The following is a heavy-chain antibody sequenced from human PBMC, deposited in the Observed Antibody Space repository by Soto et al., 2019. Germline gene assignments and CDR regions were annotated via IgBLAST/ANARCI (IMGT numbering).Heavy chain of an antibody. CDR3: TARRPCLIGD. Sequence: EVHLVESGGGLVQPGRSLRLSCTASGFPFGDYAMSWFRQAPGKGLEWVGFIRSRALSETTDYAASVKGRFTVSRDDSRGIAYLQMNCLKPEDVAVYYCTARRPCLIGDWGPGTRVTVSS. J-gene: IGHJ4*02. CDR1: GFPFGDYA. CDR2: IRSRALSETT. V-gene: IGHV3-49*03. D-gene: IGHD6-6*01.